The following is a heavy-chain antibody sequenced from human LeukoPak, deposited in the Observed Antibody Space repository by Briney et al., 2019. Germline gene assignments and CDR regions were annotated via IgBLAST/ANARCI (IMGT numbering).Heavy chain of an antibody. D-gene: IGHD3-22*01. J-gene: IGHJ4*02. CDR2: FYNSGSI. CDR3: ARYFRDYYDSSGYHYYFDY. Sequence: PSETLSPTCTVSGGSISSYYWSWIRQPPGKGLEWIAYFYNSGSINYNPSLKSRVTISVDTSKNQFSLKLSSVTAADTAVYYCARYFRDYYDSSGYHYYFDYWGRGTLVTVSS. CDR1: GGSISSYY. V-gene: IGHV4-59*01.